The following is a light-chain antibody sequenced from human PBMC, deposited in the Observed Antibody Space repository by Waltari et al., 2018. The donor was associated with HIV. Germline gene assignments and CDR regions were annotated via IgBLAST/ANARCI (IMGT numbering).Light chain of an antibody. J-gene: IGLJ2*01. CDR2: DNN. CDR3: GTWDSSLSGVV. Sequence: QSVLTQPPSVSAAPGQKATISCSGSSSNFGKNFVPWYKQPPGAAPKPLIYDNNKRPSGIPDRFSGSKSGTSATLGITGLQTGDEADYYCGTWDSSLSGVVFGGGTKLTVL. CDR1: SSNFGKNF. V-gene: IGLV1-51*01.